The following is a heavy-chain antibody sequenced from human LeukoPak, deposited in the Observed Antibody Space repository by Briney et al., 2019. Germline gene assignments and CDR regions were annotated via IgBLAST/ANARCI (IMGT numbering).Heavy chain of an antibody. V-gene: IGHV5-51*01. CDR1: GYSFSSHW. CDR3: ARADSSGWYNP. CDR2: IYPGDSDT. D-gene: IGHD6-25*01. J-gene: IGHJ5*02. Sequence: GESLKISCKASGYSFSSHWIGWVRQMPGKGLECMGIIYPGDSDTRYSPSFQGQVTISADKSISTAYLQWSSLKASDTAVYYCARADSSGWYNPWGHGTLVTVSA.